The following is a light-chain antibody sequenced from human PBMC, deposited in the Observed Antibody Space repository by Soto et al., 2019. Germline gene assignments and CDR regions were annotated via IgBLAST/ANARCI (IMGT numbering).Light chain of an antibody. J-gene: IGKJ2*01. Sequence: IQMTQSPSALSASVGDRVTITCRASQGIRDDLGWYQQKPGEAPKALIYGASNLQSGVPSRFSASGSGTDFTLTISSLQPEDFATYYCLQDYNYPHTFGQGTKVDIK. CDR1: QGIRDD. V-gene: IGKV1-6*01. CDR3: LQDYNYPHT. CDR2: GAS.